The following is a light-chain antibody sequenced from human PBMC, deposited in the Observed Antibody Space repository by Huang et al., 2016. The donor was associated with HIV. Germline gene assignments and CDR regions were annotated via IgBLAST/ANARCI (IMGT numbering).Light chain of an antibody. CDR3: NQRREWPQT. V-gene: IGKV3-11*01. CDR1: QSVGTY. CDR2: AAS. Sequence: EIQLTQSPVILSVTLGVTATLSCRASQSVGTYFGWYQQKPGRSPKLLSYAASPRATDVPQRFSGNGSETDFTLTITTLEPEDFALYYCNQRREWPQTFGQGTKLEI. J-gene: IGKJ2*01.